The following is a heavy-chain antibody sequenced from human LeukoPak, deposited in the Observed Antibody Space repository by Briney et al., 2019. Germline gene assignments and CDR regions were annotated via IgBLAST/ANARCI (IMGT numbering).Heavy chain of an antibody. Sequence: GASVTVSFKASGYTFTNYGISWVRQAPGQGLEWMGWISAKKGNTNYTQKLQGRVTMTTDTSTSTAYMELRSLRSDDTAVYYCAARSGELPYYFDYWGQGTLVTVSS. CDR3: AARSGELPYYFDY. D-gene: IGHD1-26*01. J-gene: IGHJ4*02. V-gene: IGHV1-18*01. CDR1: GYTFTNYG. CDR2: ISAKKGNT.